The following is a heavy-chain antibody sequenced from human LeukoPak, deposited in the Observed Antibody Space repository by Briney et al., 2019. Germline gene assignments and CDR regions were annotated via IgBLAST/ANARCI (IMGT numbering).Heavy chain of an antibody. D-gene: IGHD6-13*01. J-gene: IGHJ4*02. CDR1: GFTFTNYW. V-gene: IGHV3-7*01. CDR3: ARVWSPPYTSSWPDYFDY. CDR2: INQHGSDK. Sequence: PGGSLRLSCAASGFTFTNYWMSWVRQAPGKGLEWVANINQHGSDKFYVDSVKGRFTISRDNAKNSLSLQMNNLRGEDTGVYYCARVWSPPYTSSWPDYFDYWGQGTLVTVSS.